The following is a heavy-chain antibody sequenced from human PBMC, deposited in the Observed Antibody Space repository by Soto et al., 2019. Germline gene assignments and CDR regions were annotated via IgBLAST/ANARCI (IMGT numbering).Heavy chain of an antibody. CDR3: ARGPYGSGSYYNIGSGGHFDY. Sequence: ASVKVSCKGSGYTFTSYYMHWVRQAPGQGLEWMGIINPSGGSTSYAQKFQGRVTMTRDTSTSTVYMELSSLISEDTAVYYCARGPYGSGSYYNIGSGGHFDYWGQG. V-gene: IGHV1-46*01. CDR2: INPSGGST. J-gene: IGHJ4*02. CDR1: GYTFTSYY. D-gene: IGHD3-10*01.